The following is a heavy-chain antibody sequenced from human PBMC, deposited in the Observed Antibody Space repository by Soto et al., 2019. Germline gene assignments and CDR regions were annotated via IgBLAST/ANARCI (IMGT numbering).Heavy chain of an antibody. J-gene: IGHJ6*02. Sequence: ASVKVSCKASGYTFTSYAMHWVRQAPXQRLEWMGWINAGNGNTKYSQKFQGRVTITRDTSASTAYMELSSLRSEDTAVYYCARDKYDFWRTYYYYGMDVWGQGTTVTVSS. CDR1: GYTFTSYA. CDR2: INAGNGNT. V-gene: IGHV1-3*01. D-gene: IGHD3-3*01. CDR3: ARDKYDFWRTYYYYGMDV.